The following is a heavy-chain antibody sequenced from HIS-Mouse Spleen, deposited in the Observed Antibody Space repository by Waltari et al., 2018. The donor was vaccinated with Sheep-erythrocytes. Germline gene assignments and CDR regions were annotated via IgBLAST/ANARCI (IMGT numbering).Heavy chain of an antibody. Sequence: EVQLVESGGGLVKPGGSLILSWSASGFHFGTSREHWFCQAPGKGLEWVSSISSSSSYIYYADSVKGRFTISRDNAKNSLYLQMNSLRAEDTAVYYCARDQGDSGSYYYYYGMDVWGQGTTVTVSS. V-gene: IGHV3-21*01. CDR3: ARDQGDSGSYYYYYGMDV. J-gene: IGHJ6*02. D-gene: IGHD1-26*01. CDR1: GFHFGTSR. CDR2: ISSSSSYI.